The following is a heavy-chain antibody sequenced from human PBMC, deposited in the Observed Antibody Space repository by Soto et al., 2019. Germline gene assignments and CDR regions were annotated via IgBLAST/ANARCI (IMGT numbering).Heavy chain of an antibody. D-gene: IGHD2-2*01. V-gene: IGHV3-9*01. Sequence: GGSLRLSCAASGFTFDDYAMHWVRQAPGKGLEWVSGISWNSGSIGYADSVKGRFTISRDNAKNSLYLQMNSLRAEDTALYYCAKAFFGYCSSTSCPLFAFDIWGQGTMVTVSS. CDR1: GFTFDDYA. CDR2: ISWNSGSI. J-gene: IGHJ3*02. CDR3: AKAFFGYCSSTSCPLFAFDI.